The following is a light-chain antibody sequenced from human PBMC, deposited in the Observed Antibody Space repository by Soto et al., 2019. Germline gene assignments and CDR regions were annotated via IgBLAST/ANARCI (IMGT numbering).Light chain of an antibody. CDR3: SSYAGSNNWV. J-gene: IGLJ3*02. Sequence: SALTQPPSASGSPGQSVTISCTGTSSDVGGYNYVSWYQQHPGKAPKLMISEVTKRPSGVPDRFSGSKSGNTASLTVSGLQAEDEADYYCSSYAGSNNWVFGGGTKLTVL. CDR2: EVT. CDR1: SSDVGGYNY. V-gene: IGLV2-8*01.